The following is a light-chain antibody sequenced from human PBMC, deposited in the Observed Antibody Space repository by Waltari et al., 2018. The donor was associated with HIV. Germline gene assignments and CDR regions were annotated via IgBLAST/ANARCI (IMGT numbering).Light chain of an antibody. V-gene: IGLV2-14*01. CDR2: GVN. CDR3: TTYTAKDSLL. Sequence: SALTQPASVSGSPGQSVTISCTGTSYEFDLHNFPSWYQPPPGKAPQLIIFGVNSRPSGISSLFSSSKSGDTASLPISWLQSGDEADYYCTTYTAKDSLLIGSGTKLTVL. J-gene: IGLJ2*01. CDR1: SYEFDLHNF.